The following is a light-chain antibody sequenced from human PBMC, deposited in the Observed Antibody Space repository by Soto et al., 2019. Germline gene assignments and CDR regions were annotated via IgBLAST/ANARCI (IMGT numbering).Light chain of an antibody. V-gene: IGLV2-11*01. CDR2: DVS. CDR3: CSYAGSYTFGV. CDR1: SSDVGNYNL. Sequence: QSVLNQPASVSGSPGQSITISCTGTSSDVGNYNLVSWYQQHPGKAPKLMIYDVSKRPSGVPDRFSGSKSGNTASLTISGLQAEDEADYYCCSYAGSYTFGVFGTGTKVTVL. J-gene: IGLJ1*01.